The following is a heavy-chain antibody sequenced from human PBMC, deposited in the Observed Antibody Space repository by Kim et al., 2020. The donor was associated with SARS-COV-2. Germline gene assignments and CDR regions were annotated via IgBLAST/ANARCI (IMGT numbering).Heavy chain of an antibody. CDR3: AREAPYDSSGYYINFDY. V-gene: IGHV3-21*01. Sequence: GGSLRLSCAASGFTFSSYSMNWVRQAPGKGLEWVSSISSSSSYIYYADSVKGRFTISRDNAKNSLYLQMNSLRAEDTAVYYCAREAPYDSSGYYINFDYWGQGTLVTVSS. CDR2: ISSSSSYI. J-gene: IGHJ4*02. D-gene: IGHD3-22*01. CDR1: GFTFSSYS.